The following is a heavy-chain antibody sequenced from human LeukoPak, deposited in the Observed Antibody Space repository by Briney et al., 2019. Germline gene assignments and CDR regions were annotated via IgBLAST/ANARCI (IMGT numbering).Heavy chain of an antibody. J-gene: IGHJ4*02. D-gene: IGHD2-15*01. Sequence: KPSETLSLTCTVSGGSISSYYWSWIRQPPGKGLEWIGYIYYSGSTNYNPSLKSRVTISVDTSKNQFSLKLSSVTAADTAVYYCARGAVVVVAATPEPTPFDYWGQGTLVTVSS. CDR2: IYYSGST. CDR3: ARGAVVVVAATPEPTPFDY. CDR1: GGSISSYY. V-gene: IGHV4-59*01.